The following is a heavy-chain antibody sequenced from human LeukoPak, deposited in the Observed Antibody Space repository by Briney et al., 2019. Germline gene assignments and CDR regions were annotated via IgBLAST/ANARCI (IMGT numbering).Heavy chain of an antibody. Sequence: SQTLSLTCTVSGGSISSGGYYWSWIRQPPGKGLEWIGYIYHSGSTYYNPSLKSRVTISVDRSKNQFSLKLSSVTAADTAVYYCARALKRFSHPAHAFDIWGQGTMVTVSS. J-gene: IGHJ3*02. V-gene: IGHV4-30-2*01. CDR2: IYHSGST. CDR1: GGSISSGGYY. D-gene: IGHD3-3*01. CDR3: ARALKRFSHPAHAFDI.